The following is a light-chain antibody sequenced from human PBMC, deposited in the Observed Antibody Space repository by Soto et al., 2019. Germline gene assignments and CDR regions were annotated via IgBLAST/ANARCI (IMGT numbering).Light chain of an antibody. V-gene: IGLV2-18*02. CDR1: SSDVGSYNR. Sequence: QSVLTQPPSVSGSPGQSVTISCTGTSSDVGSYNRVSWYQQPPGTAPKLMIYEVSNRPSGVPDRFSGSKSGNTASLTISGLQAEDKADYYCSSYTSSSTPVVFGGGTKLTVL. CDR3: SSYTSSSTPVV. J-gene: IGLJ2*01. CDR2: EVS.